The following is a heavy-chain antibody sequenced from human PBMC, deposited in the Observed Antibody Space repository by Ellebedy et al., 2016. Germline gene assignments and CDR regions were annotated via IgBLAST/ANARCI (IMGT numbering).Heavy chain of an antibody. CDR1: GFTVGNNY. J-gene: IGHJ4*02. D-gene: IGHD4-17*01. Sequence: GESLKISXAASGFTVGNNYMSWVRQAPGKGLEWVSTISAGSDTTRLADSVKGRFTISRDSSKNSVYLRMNNLRVEDTAVYYCRQGHYADLWGQGTLVTVSS. CDR2: ISAGSDTT. CDR3: RQGHYADL. V-gene: IGHV3-53*01.